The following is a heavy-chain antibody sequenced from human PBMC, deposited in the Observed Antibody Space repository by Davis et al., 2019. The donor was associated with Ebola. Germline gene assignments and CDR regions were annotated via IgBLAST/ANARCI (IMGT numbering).Heavy chain of an antibody. V-gene: IGHV4-39*01. D-gene: IGHD2-2*01. Sequence: MPSETLSLTCTVSGDSISSSSYYWAWIRQPPGKGLDWIGSIYYSGSTYYNPSLKSRVTISVDTSKNQFSLKLSSVTAADTAVYYCARHTRYCSSTSCYWTFDYWGQGTLVTVSS. CDR2: IYYSGST. CDR1: GDSISSSSYY. CDR3: ARHTRYCSSTSCYWTFDY. J-gene: IGHJ4*02.